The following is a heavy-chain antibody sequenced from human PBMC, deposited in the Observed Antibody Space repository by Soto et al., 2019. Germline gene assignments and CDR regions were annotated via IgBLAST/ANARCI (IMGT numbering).Heavy chain of an antibody. CDR3: GRRVSYSSSSVWGLYYYYGMDV. CDR1: GGTFSSYA. CDR2: IIPIFGTA. V-gene: IGHV1-69*13. J-gene: IGHJ6*02. D-gene: IGHD6-6*01. Sequence: SVKVSCKASGGTFSSYAISWVRQAPGQGLEWMGGIIPIFGTANYAQKFQGRVTITADESTSTAYMELSSLRSEDTAVYYCGRRVSYSSSSVWGLYYYYGMDVWGQGTTVTVSS.